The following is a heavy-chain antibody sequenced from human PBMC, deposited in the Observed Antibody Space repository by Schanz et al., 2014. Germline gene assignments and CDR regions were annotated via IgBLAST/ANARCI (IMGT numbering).Heavy chain of an antibody. CDR2: ISGSGGST. Sequence: EVQLLDSGGGLVQPGGSLRLSCAASGFTFSTYAMSWVRQAPGKGLEWVSGISGSGGSTYYADSVKGRFTISRDNSKNILYLQMNSLRAEDTAVYYCAKARRKSNCSGGRCFHYSYYGMDVWGQGTTXTVSS. V-gene: IGHV3-23*01. D-gene: IGHD2-15*01. CDR1: GFTFSTYA. CDR3: AKARRKSNCSGGRCFHYSYYGMDV. J-gene: IGHJ6*02.